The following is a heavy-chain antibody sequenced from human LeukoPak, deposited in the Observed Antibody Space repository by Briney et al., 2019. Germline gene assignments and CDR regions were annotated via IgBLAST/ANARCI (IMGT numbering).Heavy chain of an antibody. J-gene: IGHJ4*02. CDR1: GFTFSSYI. CDR3: ARASGSYWGYFDY. V-gene: IGHV3-21*01. Sequence: AGSLRRSCAASGFTFSSYIMNCVRQAPGKWLEWVSSISSSSRYIYYADSVKRRFIISRDYAKNALYLQRIGLSAEDTAVYSCARASGSYWGYFDYWGQGTLVTVSS. D-gene: IGHD1-26*01. CDR2: ISSSSRYI.